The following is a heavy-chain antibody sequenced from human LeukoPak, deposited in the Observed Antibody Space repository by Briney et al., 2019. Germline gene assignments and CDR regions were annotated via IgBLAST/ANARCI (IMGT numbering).Heavy chain of an antibody. J-gene: IGHJ4*02. V-gene: IGHV4-59*01. CDR2: IYNGGNT. CDR1: GVSISSYH. D-gene: IGHD5-24*01. CDR3: ARKDGDY. Sequence: SETLSLTCTVSGVSISSYHWSWIRQPPVKGLEWIGYIYNGGNTNYNPSLKSRVTISVDTSKNQVSLKLSSVTAADTAVYYCARKDGDYWGQGILVTVSS.